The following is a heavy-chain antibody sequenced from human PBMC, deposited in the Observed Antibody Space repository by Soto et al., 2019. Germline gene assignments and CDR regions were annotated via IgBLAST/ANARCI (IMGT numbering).Heavy chain of an antibody. CDR1: GGSFSGYY. CDR2: INHSGST. J-gene: IGHJ4*02. CDR3: ARGGDTMVRGVHYYFDY. D-gene: IGHD3-10*01. Sequence: PSETLSLTCAVYGGSFSGYYWSWIRQPPGKGLEWIGEINHSGSTNYNPSLKSRVTISVDTSKNQFSLKLSSVTAADTAVYYCARGGDTMVRGVHYYFDYWGQGTLVT. V-gene: IGHV4-34*01.